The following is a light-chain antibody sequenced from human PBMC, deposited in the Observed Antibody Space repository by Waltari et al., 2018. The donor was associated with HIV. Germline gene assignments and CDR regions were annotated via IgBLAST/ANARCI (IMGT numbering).Light chain of an antibody. CDR2: RDN. J-gene: IGLJ2*01. CDR3: AAWAAGLNVWL. Sequence: QSLLTQPPSVSGTPGQTVIVSCFGSSSTIGSDTVIWYQHLPGRAPRLLMQRDNQRPSGVPARFSASKSGTSASLTISGLRSDDEARYYCAAWAAGLNVWLFGGGTQVTVL. CDR1: SSTIGSDT. V-gene: IGLV1-44*01.